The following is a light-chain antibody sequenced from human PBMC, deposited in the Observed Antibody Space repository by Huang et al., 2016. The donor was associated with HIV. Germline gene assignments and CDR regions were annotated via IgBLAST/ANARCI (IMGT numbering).Light chain of an antibody. J-gene: IGKJ1*01. CDR3: QQRSNWPPWT. Sequence: EIVLTQSPATLSLSPGERATLSCRASQSVSAYLAWYQQKPGQAPRLLVYEASTRATGIPARFSDSRSGTDFTITISSLEPEDFAVYYCQQRSNWPPWTFGQGTKVEIK. CDR2: EAS. V-gene: IGKV3-11*01. CDR1: QSVSAY.